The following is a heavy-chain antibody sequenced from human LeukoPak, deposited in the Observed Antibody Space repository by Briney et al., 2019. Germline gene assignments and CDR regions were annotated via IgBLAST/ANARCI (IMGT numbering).Heavy chain of an antibody. CDR2: INPNSGGT. J-gene: IGHJ4*02. CDR1: GGTFSSYA. CDR3: ARVLTGYSCLY. D-gene: IGHD3-9*01. V-gene: IGHV1-2*02. Sequence: ASVKVSCKASGGTFSSYAISWVRQAPGQGLEWMGWINPNSGGTNYAQKFQGRVTMTRDTSISTAYMELSRLRSDDTAVYYCARVLTGYSCLYWGQGTLVTVSS.